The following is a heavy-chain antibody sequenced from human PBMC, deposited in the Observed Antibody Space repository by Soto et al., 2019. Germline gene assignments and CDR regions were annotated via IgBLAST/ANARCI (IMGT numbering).Heavy chain of an antibody. CDR2: IYYTGST. V-gene: IGHV4-30-4*01. Sequence: PSETLSLTCTVSGGSISSGDYYWSWIRQPPGKGLEWIGYIYYTGSTYYHPSLKSRVTTSVDTSKNQFSLKLSSVTAADTAVYYCARVPAGGNSDYFDDWGQGTLVTVSS. D-gene: IGHD2-21*02. CDR3: ARVPAGGNSDYFDD. J-gene: IGHJ4*02. CDR1: GGSISSGDYY.